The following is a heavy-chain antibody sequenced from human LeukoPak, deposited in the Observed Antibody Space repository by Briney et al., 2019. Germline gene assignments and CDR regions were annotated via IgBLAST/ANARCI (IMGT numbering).Heavy chain of an antibody. D-gene: IGHD6-13*01. Sequence: SETLSLTCTVSGGSISSSSYYWGWIRQPPGKGLEWIGSIYYSGSTYYNPSLKSRVTISVDTSKNQFSLKLSSVTAADTAVYYCARHPTLSSSSWSGPNPYAAFDIWGQGTMVTVSS. CDR2: IYYSGST. CDR3: ARHPTLSSSSWSGPNPYAAFDI. V-gene: IGHV4-39*01. J-gene: IGHJ3*02. CDR1: GGSISSSSYY.